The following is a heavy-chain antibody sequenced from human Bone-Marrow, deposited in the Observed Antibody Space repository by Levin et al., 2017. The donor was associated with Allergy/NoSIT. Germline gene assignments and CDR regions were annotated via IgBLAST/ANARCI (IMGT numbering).Heavy chain of an antibody. CDR1: GFIFRNYA. Sequence: GESLKISCAASGFIFRNYAMNWVRQAPGKGLEWVSQISVSGGNTHYADSVKGRFTISRDNSKNTLYLQMNSLRVEDTAVYYCAGYDTSAYHSPFDYWGQGTLVTVSS. CDR3: AGYDTSAYHSPFDY. D-gene: IGHD3-22*01. J-gene: IGHJ4*02. V-gene: IGHV3-23*01. CDR2: ISVSGGNT.